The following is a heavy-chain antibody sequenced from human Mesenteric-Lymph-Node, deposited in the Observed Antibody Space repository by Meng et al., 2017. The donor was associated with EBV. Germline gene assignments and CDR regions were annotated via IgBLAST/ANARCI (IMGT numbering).Heavy chain of an antibody. CDR1: GFTFSAYN. J-gene: IGHJ4*02. Sequence: EVQLVESGGXLVKRGGSLRLSCAASGFTFSAYNMNWVRQAPGKGLEWVSSISSSGNYIYYADSVKGRFTISRDNAKNSLYLQMNSLRAEDTAVYYCARGDQMAFYWGQGTLVTVSS. V-gene: IGHV3-21*01. CDR2: ISSSGNYI. CDR3: ARGDQMAFY. D-gene: IGHD5-24*01.